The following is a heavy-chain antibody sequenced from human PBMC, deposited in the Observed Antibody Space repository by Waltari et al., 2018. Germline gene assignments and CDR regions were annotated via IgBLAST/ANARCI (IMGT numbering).Heavy chain of an antibody. CDR2: IKQDGSEK. J-gene: IGHJ1*01. CDR1: GFTFSSYW. D-gene: IGHD3-22*01. CDR3: ASGIDYYDSSGYPQRFQH. Sequence: EVQLVESGGGLVQPGGSLRLSCAASGFTFSSYWMSWVRQAPGKGLEWVANIKQDGSEKYYVDSVKGRFTISRDNAKNSLYLQMNSLRAEDTAVYYCASGIDYYDSSGYPQRFQHWGQGTLVIVSS. V-gene: IGHV3-7*01.